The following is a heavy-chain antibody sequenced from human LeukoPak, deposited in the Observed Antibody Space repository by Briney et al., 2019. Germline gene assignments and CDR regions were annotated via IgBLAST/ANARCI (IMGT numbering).Heavy chain of an antibody. V-gene: IGHV3-7*01. CDR2: INQDGSEK. Sequence: GGSLRLPCAASGFTFSSYWMSWVRQAPGKGLEWVANINQDGSEKYYVDSVKGRFTISRDNARNSLYLQMNSLRAEDTAVYYCAKAFNSSWHNWGQGTLVTVSS. D-gene: IGHD6-13*01. CDR3: AKAFNSSWHN. CDR1: GFTFSSYW. J-gene: IGHJ4*02.